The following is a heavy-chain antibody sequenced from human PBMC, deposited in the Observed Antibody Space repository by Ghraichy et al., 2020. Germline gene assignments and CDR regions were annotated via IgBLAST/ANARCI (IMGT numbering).Heavy chain of an antibody. D-gene: IGHD3-10*01. CDR3: ARDAGASYYHFDYGMDV. Sequence: GESLNISCVASGFTFSDYAMSWVRQAPGKGLEWVSLIDRSGDIPQSADSVKGRFTISRDNPHNTVFLEVTSLRAEDTAVYYCARDAGASYYHFDYGMDVWGQGTRVTVSS. CDR2: IDRSGDIP. CDR1: GFTFSDYA. V-gene: IGHV3-23*05. J-gene: IGHJ6*02.